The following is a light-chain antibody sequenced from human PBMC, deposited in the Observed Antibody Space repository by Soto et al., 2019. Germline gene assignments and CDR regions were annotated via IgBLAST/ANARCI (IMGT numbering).Light chain of an antibody. Sequence: QSVLTQPPSASGSPGQSVTISCTGTSSDVGGYNYVPWYQQHPGKAPKLMIYEVSKRPSGVPDRFSGSKSGNTASLTVSGLQAEDEADYYCSSYAGSNNWVFGGGTQLTVL. V-gene: IGLV2-8*01. CDR2: EVS. J-gene: IGLJ2*01. CDR3: SSYAGSNNWV. CDR1: SSDVGGYNY.